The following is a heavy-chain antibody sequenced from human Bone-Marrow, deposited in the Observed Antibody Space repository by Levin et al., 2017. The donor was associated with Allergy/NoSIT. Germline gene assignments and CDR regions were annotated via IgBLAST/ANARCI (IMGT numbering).Heavy chain of an antibody. V-gene: IGHV3-30-3*01. CDR3: ARSGYWSIDY. CDR2: FTFAGANK. J-gene: IGHJ4*02. Sequence: GGSLRLSCAASGFTLNSFNMHWVRQAPGRGLEWVAVFTFAGANKPADSVRGRFIFSRDLSKNMLSVQMNNLRVEDTAIYYCARSGYWSIDYWGLGTLVTVSS. CDR1: GFTLNSFN. D-gene: IGHD2-8*02.